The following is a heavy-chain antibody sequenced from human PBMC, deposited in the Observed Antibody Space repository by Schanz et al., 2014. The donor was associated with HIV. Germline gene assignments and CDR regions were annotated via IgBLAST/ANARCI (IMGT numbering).Heavy chain of an antibody. CDR2: ISHSGST. J-gene: IGHJ5*02. CDR1: GGSFSGYY. Sequence: QVRLQQWGAGLLKPSETLSLTCDVYGGSFSGYYWSWVRQSPGKGLEWIGEISHSGSTNYNPSRRSRVSMSVDTSKNKFSVKVKSMTAADTAVYYCARGGILLPRGVSNWFDPWGQGTLVIVSS. CDR3: ARGGILLPRGVSNWFDP. D-gene: IGHD3-10*01. V-gene: IGHV4-34*02.